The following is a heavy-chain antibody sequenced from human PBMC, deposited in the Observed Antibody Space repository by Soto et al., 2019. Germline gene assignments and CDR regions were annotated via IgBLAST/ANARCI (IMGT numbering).Heavy chain of an antibody. CDR1: GGTLSSSA. CDR2: IIPIFGTA. CDR3: ATGDQRQKECFGY. V-gene: IGHV1-69*13. J-gene: IGHJ4*01. Sequence: SVKVSCKASGGTLSSSAISLVRQAPGQGLEWMVGIIPIFGTANYAQKFQGRVTITADESTSTAYLELSSLRSEDTAVDYGATGDQRQKECFGYQGRETLVTVSS. D-gene: IGHD3-3*01.